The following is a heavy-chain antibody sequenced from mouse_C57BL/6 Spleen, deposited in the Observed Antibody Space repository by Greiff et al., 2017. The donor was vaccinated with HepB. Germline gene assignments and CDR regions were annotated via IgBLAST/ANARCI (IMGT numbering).Heavy chain of an antibody. V-gene: IGHV1-52*01. CDR3: ARGRYGDWFAY. J-gene: IGHJ3*01. D-gene: IGHD1-1*02. CDR2: IDPSDSET. Sequence: VQLQQPGAELVRPGSSVKLSCKASGYTFTSYWMHWVKQRPIQGLEWIGNIDPSDSETHYNQKFKDKATLTVDKSSSTAYMQLSSLTSEDSAVYYCARGRYGDWFAYWGQGTLVTVSA. CDR1: GYTFTSYW.